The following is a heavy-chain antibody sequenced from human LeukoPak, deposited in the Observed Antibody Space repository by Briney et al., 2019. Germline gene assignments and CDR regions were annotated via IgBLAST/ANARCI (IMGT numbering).Heavy chain of an antibody. Sequence: GASVKVSCKASGGTFSSYAISWVRQAPGQGLEWMGRIIPILGIANYAQKFQGRVTMTEDTSTDTAYMELSSLRSEDTAVYYCATDQYVSSYWGQGTLVTVSS. D-gene: IGHD3-10*02. CDR3: ATDQYVSSY. CDR2: IIPILGIA. V-gene: IGHV1-69*04. CDR1: GGTFSSYA. J-gene: IGHJ4*02.